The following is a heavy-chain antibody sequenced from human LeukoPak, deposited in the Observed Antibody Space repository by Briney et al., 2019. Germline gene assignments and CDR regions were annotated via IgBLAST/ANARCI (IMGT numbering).Heavy chain of an antibody. V-gene: IGHV4-59*12. J-gene: IGHJ6*02. CDR1: DGSINSYY. Sequence: SETLSLTCSVSDGSINSYYWNWIRRPPGKGLEWIGYIYYNGNTNYSPSLKSRVTISVDKSKNQFSLKLSSVTAADTAVYYCARDSPVMDVWGQGTTVTVSS. CDR2: IYYNGNT. CDR3: ARDSPVMDV.